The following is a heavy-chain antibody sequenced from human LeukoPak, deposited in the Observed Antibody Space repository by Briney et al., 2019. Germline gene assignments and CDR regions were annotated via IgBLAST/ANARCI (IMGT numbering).Heavy chain of an antibody. CDR2: INTNTGNP. CDR3: VRDHLGDCRGSGCFRFDP. Sequence: ASVKVSCTASGYSFTSYSMNWVRQAPGQGLEWMGWINTNTGNPTYAQDFTGRFVFSLDTSVNTAYLEISSLKAEDTAVYYCVRDHLGDCRGSGCFRFDPWGQGTLVTVSS. J-gene: IGHJ5*02. CDR1: GYSFTSYS. V-gene: IGHV7-4-1*02. D-gene: IGHD2-15*01.